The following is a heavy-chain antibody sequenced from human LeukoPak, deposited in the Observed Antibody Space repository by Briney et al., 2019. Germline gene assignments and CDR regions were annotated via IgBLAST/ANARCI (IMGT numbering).Heavy chain of an antibody. CDR3: ARDRGVWFGELLGYYGMDV. D-gene: IGHD3-10*01. CDR2: ISYDGSNK. J-gene: IGHJ6*02. V-gene: IGHV3-30*04. CDR1: GFTFSSYA. Sequence: PGRSLRLSCAASGFTFSSYAMHWVRQAPGKGLEWVAVISYDGSNKYYADSAKGRFTISRDNSKNTLYLQMNSLRAEDTAVYYCARDRGVWFGELLGYYGMDVWGQGTTVTVSS.